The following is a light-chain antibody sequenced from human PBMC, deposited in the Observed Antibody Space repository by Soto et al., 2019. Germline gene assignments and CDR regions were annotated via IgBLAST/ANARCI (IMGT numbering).Light chain of an antibody. CDR3: AAWDDSLNGYV. CDR1: SSDVGAYDY. V-gene: IGLV2-8*01. Sequence: QSVLTQPPSASGSPGQSVTISCTGTSSDVGAYDYVSWYQQHPGKAPKLLIYINNQRPSGVPDRFSGSKSGTSASLAISGLQSEDEADYYCAAWDDSLNGYVFGTGTKVTVL. CDR2: INN. J-gene: IGLJ1*01.